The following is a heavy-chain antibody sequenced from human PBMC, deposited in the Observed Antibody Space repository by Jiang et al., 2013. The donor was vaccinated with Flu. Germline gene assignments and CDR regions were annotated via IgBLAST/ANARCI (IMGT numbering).Heavy chain of an antibody. CDR3: ARDGSLSYDGPKWFDP. J-gene: IGHJ5*02. CDR2: IHYRGST. V-gene: IGHV4-59*01. Sequence: GPGLVKPSETLSLTCTVSGGSISSYSWGWIRQPPGKGLEWIAYIHYRGSTNYNPSLKSRVTISVDTSKNQFSLKLTSVTAADTAVYFCARDGSLSYDGPKWFDPWGQGTLVTVSS. CDR1: GGSISSYS. D-gene: IGHD5-12*01.